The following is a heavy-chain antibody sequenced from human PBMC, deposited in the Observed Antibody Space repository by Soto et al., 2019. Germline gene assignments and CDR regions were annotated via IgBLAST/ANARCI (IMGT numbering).Heavy chain of an antibody. Sequence: PSETLSLTCTVSGGSISSSSYYWGWIRQPPGKGLEWIGSIYYSGSTYYNPSLKSRVTISVDTSKNQFSLKLSSVTAADTAVYYCARLRSYILDVWGQGTTVTV. V-gene: IGHV4-39*01. CDR3: ARLRSYILDV. D-gene: IGHD3-3*02. CDR1: GGSISSSSYY. J-gene: IGHJ6*02. CDR2: IYYSGST.